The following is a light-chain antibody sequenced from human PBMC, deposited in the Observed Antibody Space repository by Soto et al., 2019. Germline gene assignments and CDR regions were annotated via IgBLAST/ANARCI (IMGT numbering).Light chain of an antibody. CDR2: GAS. CDR1: QSVSSN. CDR3: QQRSNWVT. Sequence: EILMTQSPVTLSVSPGERATLSCRASQSVSSNLAWYQQKPGQAPSLLIYGASNRATGIPARFSGSGSGTDFTLTISSLEPEDFAVYYCQQRSNWVTFGQGTRLEIK. J-gene: IGKJ5*01. V-gene: IGKV3-11*01.